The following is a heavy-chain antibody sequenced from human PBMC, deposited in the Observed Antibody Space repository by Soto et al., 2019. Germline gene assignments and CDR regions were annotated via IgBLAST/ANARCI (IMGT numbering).Heavy chain of an antibody. Sequence: GASVKVSCKASGYTFSGFYMHWVRQAPGQGLEWMGWINPNSGGTKSAEKFQGRVTMTRDTSISTAYMELSRLRSDDTAVYYCARGVTDAFDTWGQGTMVTVSS. CDR3: ARGVTDAFDT. CDR1: GYTFSGFY. J-gene: IGHJ3*02. V-gene: IGHV1-2*02. D-gene: IGHD3-16*01. CDR2: INPNSGGT.